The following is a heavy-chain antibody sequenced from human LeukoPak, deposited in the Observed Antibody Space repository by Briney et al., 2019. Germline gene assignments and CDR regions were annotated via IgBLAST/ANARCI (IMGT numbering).Heavy chain of an antibody. CDR3: ARDPGYGDYLDAFDI. CDR1: GGSISSYY. CDR2: IYYSGST. Sequence: PSETLSLTCTVSGGSISSYYWSWIRQPPGKGLEWIGYIYYSGSTNYNPSLKSRVTISVDTSKNQFSLKLSSVTAADTAVYYCARDPGYGDYLDAFDIWGQGTMVTVSS. J-gene: IGHJ3*02. V-gene: IGHV4-59*01. D-gene: IGHD4-17*01.